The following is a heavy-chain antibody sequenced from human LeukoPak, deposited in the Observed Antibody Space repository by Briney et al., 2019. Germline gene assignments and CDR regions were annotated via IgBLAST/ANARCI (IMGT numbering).Heavy chain of an antibody. V-gene: IGHV3-23*01. Sequence: PGESLRLSWAASGLSFGRYTMNWVHQAPGNGLEWISSISASGGGTHYADSVKGRFTISRDNSRSTVFLQMSSLRAEDTAVYYCAKAPYCPNDVCRYFDYWGQGILVTVSS. CDR3: AKAPYCPNDVCRYFDY. CDR1: GLSFGRYT. J-gene: IGHJ4*02. CDR2: ISASGGGT. D-gene: IGHD2-8*01.